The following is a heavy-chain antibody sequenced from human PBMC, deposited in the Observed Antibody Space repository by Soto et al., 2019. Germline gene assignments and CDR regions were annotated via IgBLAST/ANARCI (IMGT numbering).Heavy chain of an antibody. CDR2: IWYDGSNK. D-gene: IGHD3-3*01. CDR3: ARDLAIFGGKNSWFDP. CDR1: GFTFSSYG. J-gene: IGHJ5*02. Sequence: GGSLRLSCAASGFTFSSYGMHWVRQAPGNGLEWVAVIWYDGSNKYYADSVKGRFTISRDNSKNTLYLQMNSLRAEDTAVYYCARDLAIFGGKNSWFDPWGQGTLVTVSS. V-gene: IGHV3-33*01.